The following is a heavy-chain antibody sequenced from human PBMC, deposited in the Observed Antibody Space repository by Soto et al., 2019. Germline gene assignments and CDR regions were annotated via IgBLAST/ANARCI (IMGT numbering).Heavy chain of an antibody. CDR2: MNPGGGDT. Sequence: SGVKVYCRASRYIFTTDAVSCVRPAIGQGLEWMGWMNPGGGDTGYAQKFRGRVTMTRNFSIATAYMELSSLRADDTAIYYCARMASFGSLNWFDPWGQETLVTVSS. V-gene: IGHV1-8*01. CDR3: ARMASFGSLNWFDP. CDR1: RYIFTTDA. D-gene: IGHD5-18*01. J-gene: IGHJ5*02.